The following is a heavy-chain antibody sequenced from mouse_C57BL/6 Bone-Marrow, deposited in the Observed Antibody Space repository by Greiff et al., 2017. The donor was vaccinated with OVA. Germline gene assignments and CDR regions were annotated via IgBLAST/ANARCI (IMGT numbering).Heavy chain of an antibody. CDR2: ISNKANNHAT. D-gene: IGHD1-1*01. J-gene: IGHJ1*03. V-gene: IGHV6-6*01. Sequence: VQLKESGGGLVQPGGSMKLSCAASGFTFSDAWMDWVRQSPEKGLEWVAEISNKANNHATYYAESVKGRFTISRDDSKSSVYLQMNSLRAEDTGIYYCTRRVLQWYFDVWGTGTTVTVSS. CDR1: GFTFSDAW. CDR3: TRRVLQWYFDV.